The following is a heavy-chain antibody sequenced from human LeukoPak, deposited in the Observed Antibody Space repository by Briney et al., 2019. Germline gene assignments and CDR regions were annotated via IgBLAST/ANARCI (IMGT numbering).Heavy chain of an antibody. V-gene: IGHV3-53*01. J-gene: IGHJ4*02. CDR3: ATGYYFGSGSYGYLDH. D-gene: IGHD3-10*01. CDR1: GFTVSSKY. CDR2: IYSSGDA. Sequence: PGGSLRLSCAASGFTVSSKYMSWVRQTPGKGLQWVALIYSSGDAYTPDSVKGRFTISRDDSENTLYLQMDNLRAEDTAVYYCATGYYFGSGSYGYLDHWGQGALVTVSS.